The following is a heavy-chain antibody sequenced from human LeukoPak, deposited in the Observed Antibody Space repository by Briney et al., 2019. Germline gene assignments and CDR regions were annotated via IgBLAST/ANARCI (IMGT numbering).Heavy chain of an antibody. D-gene: IGHD5-18*01. V-gene: IGHV4-39*07. CDR3: AREHTAMAFHADAFDI. CDR1: GGSISSSSYY. Sequence: PSETLSLTCTVSGGSISSSSYYWGWIRQPPGKGLEWIGSIYYSGSTYYNPSLKSRVTISVDTSENQFSLKLSSVTAADTAVYYCAREHTAMAFHADAFDIWGQGTMVTVSS. J-gene: IGHJ3*02. CDR2: IYYSGST.